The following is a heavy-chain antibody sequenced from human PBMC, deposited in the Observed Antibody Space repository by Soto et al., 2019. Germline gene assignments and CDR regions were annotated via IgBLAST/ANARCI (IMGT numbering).Heavy chain of an antibody. Sequence: XGSLRLSCAASGFTFSSYAMTWVRQAPGKGLEWVSSISFSDGGTYYADSVKGRLTISRDNSKNTLFLQMNSLRVEDTAVYYCVKDDRILGRRYFDLWGRGTLVTVSS. J-gene: IGHJ2*01. CDR3: VKDDRILGRRYFDL. V-gene: IGHV3-23*01. CDR1: GFTFSSYA. CDR2: ISFSDGGT. D-gene: IGHD2-15*01.